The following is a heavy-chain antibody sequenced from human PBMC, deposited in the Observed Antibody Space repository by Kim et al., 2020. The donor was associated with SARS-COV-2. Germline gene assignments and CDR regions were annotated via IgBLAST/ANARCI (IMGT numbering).Heavy chain of an antibody. J-gene: IGHJ6*02. CDR3: ARDVVVVPAAPYYGMDV. Sequence: VKGRFTISRDNAKNSLYLQMNSLRAEDTAVYYCARDVVVVPAAPYYGMDVWGQGTTVTVSS. D-gene: IGHD2-2*01. V-gene: IGHV3-21*01.